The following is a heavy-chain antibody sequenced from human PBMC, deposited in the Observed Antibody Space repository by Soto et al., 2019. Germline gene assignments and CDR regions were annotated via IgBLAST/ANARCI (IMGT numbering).Heavy chain of an antibody. V-gene: IGHV3-53*02. CDR2: IYSGGSI. D-gene: IGHD3-16*01. CDR1: GFTVSNNF. Sequence: VQLVESGGGLIQAGGSLRLSYAVSGFTVSNNFMMWVRQAPGKGLEWVSLIYSGGSISYADSVKGRFTISGDGSMNMLYLQMNSLTAEDTAVYYCARDGNGQRGSPHWGQGTLVTVSS. CDR3: ARDGNGQRGSPH. J-gene: IGHJ4*02.